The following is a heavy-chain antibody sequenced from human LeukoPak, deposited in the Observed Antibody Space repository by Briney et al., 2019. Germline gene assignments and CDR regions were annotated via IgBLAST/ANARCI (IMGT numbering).Heavy chain of an antibody. D-gene: IGHD3-10*01. V-gene: IGHV1-2*02. CDR3: ARDQGFSPMALFDL. J-gene: IGHJ2*01. CDR2: INPNNGGT. Sequence: ASVKVSCKASGYTFIGYYIHWIRQAPGQGFEWMGWINPNNGGTKYAQKFQGRVTMTKNTSISTVYLDLTSLRSDDTAFYHCARDQGFSPMALFDLWGRGTLVTVSS. CDR1: GYTFIGYY.